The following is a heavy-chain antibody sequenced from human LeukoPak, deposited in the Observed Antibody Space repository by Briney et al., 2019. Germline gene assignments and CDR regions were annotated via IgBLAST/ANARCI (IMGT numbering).Heavy chain of an antibody. D-gene: IGHD3-10*01. CDR1: GGSISSYY. V-gene: IGHV4-59*12. J-gene: IGHJ4*02. CDR3: ARGGDRSFDY. Sequence: SETLSLTCTVSGGSISSYYWSWIRQPPGKGLEWIGYIYYSGSTNYNPSLKSRVTISVDTSKNQFSLKLSSVTAADTAVYYCARGGDRSFDYWGQGTLVTVSS. CDR2: IYYSGST.